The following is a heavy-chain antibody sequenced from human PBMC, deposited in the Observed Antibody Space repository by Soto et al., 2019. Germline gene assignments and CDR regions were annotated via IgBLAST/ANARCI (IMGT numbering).Heavy chain of an antibody. CDR2: ISTYNGNT. J-gene: IGHJ4*02. CDR3: TRAPTDYYDNSANYFLDY. D-gene: IGHD3-22*01. Sequence: QVQLVQSGAEVKKPGASVKVSCKASGYTFITYGVSWVRQAPGQGLDWLGWISTYNGNTRYAERLQGRVTMTTDTSWNTEYMELRNRRSIDTAVYYRTRAPTDYYDNSANYFLDYWGQGTLVTVSS. V-gene: IGHV1-18*01. CDR1: GYTFITYG.